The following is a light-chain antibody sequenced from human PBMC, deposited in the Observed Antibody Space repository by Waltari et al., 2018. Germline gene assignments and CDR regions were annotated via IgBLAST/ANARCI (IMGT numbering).Light chain of an antibody. J-gene: IGLJ3*02. CDR3: QSYDNSLGEAV. CDR1: SSNLGSGYD. V-gene: IGLV1-40*01. Sequence: QSVLTQPPPVSGAPGQTISISCTGGSSNLGSGYDVHWYQQLPGTAPKLLIYENTNRPAGVPDRFSCSKSDTSASLAISGLQAEDEADYYCQSYDNSLGEAVFGGGTKLTVL. CDR2: ENT.